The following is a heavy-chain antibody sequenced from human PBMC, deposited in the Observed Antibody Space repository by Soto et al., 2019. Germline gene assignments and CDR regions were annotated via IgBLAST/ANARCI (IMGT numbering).Heavy chain of an antibody. CDR1: GFSLSTSGVG. J-gene: IGHJ4*02. CDR3: AHSVAGGPLVTAIAAFDY. Sequence: SGPTLVNPTQTLTLTCTFSGFSLSTSGVGVGWIRQPPGKALEWLALIYWDDDKRYSPSLKSRLTITKDTSKNQVVLTMTNMDPVDTATYYCAHSVAGGPLVTAIAAFDYWGQGTLVTVS. D-gene: IGHD2-21*02. CDR2: IYWDDDK. V-gene: IGHV2-5*02.